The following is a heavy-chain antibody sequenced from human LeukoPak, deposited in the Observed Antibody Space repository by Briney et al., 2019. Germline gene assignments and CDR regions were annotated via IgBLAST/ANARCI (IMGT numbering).Heavy chain of an antibody. CDR1: GGSISSSSYY. D-gene: IGHD3-3*01. CDR2: IYYSGST. J-gene: IGHJ6*03. CDR3: AREVWSGYHYYYYYYMDV. Sequence: SETLSLTCTVSGGSISSSSYYWGWIRQPPGKGLEWIGSIYYSGSTYYNPSLKSRVTISVDTSKNQFSLKLSSVTAADTAVYYCAREVWSGYHYYYYYYMDVWGKGTTVTVSS. V-gene: IGHV4-39*07.